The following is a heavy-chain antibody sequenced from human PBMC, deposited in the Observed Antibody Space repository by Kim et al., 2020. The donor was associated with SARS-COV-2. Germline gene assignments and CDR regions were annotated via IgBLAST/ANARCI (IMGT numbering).Heavy chain of an antibody. V-gene: IGHV5-51*01. CDR1: GYSFSNYW. Sequence: GESLKISCKGSGYSFSNYWIGWVRQMPGKGLEWMGIVYPGDSDTTYSPSFQGLVTISADKSITTAYLQWSSLKASDAAMYYCASKATYCGGDCSVRWGQGTLVTVSS. CDR3: ASKATYCGGDCSVR. D-gene: IGHD2-21*02. CDR2: VYPGDSDT. J-gene: IGHJ4*02.